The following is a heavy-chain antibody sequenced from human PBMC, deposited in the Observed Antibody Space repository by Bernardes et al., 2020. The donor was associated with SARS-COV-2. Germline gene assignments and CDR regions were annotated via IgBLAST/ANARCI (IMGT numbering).Heavy chain of an antibody. D-gene: IGHD3-3*01. V-gene: IGHV3-30*18. J-gene: IGHJ6*02. CDR1: GFTFRSYG. CDR3: VKGAAYYDSLSGSYSHYFYGMDV. CDR2: ISYDGGEK. Sequence: GGSLRHSCVASGFTFRSYGMHWVRQAPGKGLEWVAVISYDGGEKFSADSVKGRFTISRDNSKNTLYLQMSSLRPEDTAVYYCVKGAAYYDSLSGSYSHYFYGMDVWGQGTTVTVSS.